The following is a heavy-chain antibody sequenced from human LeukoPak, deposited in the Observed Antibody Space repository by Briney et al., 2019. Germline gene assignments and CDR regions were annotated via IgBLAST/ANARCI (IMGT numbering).Heavy chain of an antibody. J-gene: IGHJ6*02. CDR3: ARDIMARGFGELYYYYGMDV. V-gene: IGHV3-21*01. CDR1: GFTFSSYS. CDR2: ISSSSSYI. D-gene: IGHD3-10*01. Sequence: PGGSLRLSCAASGFTFSSYSMNWVRQAPGKGLEWVSSISSSSSYIYYADSVKGRLTISRDNAKNSLYLQMNSLRAEDTAVYYCARDIMARGFGELYYYYGMDVWGQGTTVTVSS.